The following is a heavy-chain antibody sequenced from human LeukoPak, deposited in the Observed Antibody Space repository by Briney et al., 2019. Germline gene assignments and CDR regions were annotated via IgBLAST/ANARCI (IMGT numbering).Heavy chain of an antibody. CDR1: GYTFTDY. Sequence: ASVKVSCKTSGYTFTDYMHWVRQAPGQGLEWMGGIIPIFGTANYAQKFQGRVTMTRDMSTSTVYMELSSLRSEDTAVYYCARVISGSYYDLDIWGQGTMVTVSS. CDR2: IIPIFGTA. J-gene: IGHJ3*02. V-gene: IGHV1-46*01. CDR3: ARVISGSYYDLDI. D-gene: IGHD1-26*01.